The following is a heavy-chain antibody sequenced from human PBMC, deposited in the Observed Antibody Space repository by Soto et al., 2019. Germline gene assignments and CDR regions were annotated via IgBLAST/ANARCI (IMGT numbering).Heavy chain of an antibody. Sequence: QVQLVQSGAEVKKPGASVTVSCKASGHTFANYYIHWVRQAPGQGLEWMGKINPSGGAATYAQGFQGRVTMTLDPSATTVVLEMRSLTTDDPAVYYCAKQTVELSLGGFDPWGQGTLVTISS. CDR3: AKQTVELSLGGFDP. J-gene: IGHJ5*02. CDR2: INPSGGAA. D-gene: IGHD1-1*01. V-gene: IGHV1-46*01. CDR1: GHTFANYY.